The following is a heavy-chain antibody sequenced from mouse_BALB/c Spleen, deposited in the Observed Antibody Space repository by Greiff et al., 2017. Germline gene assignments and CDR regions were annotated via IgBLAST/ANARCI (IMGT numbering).Heavy chain of an antibody. J-gene: IGHJ2*01. V-gene: IGHV5-12-2*01. Sequence: EVQRVESGGGLVQPGGSLKLSCAASGFTFSSYTMSWVRQTPEKRLGWVAYISNGGGSTYYPDTVKGRFTISRDNAKNTLYLQMSSLKSEDTAMYFCARQNYYGSSFDYWGQGTTLTVSS. CDR1: GFTFSSYT. CDR2: ISNGGGST. D-gene: IGHD1-1*01. CDR3: ARQNYYGSSFDY.